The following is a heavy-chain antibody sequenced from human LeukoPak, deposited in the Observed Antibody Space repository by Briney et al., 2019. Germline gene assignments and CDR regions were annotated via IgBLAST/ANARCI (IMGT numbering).Heavy chain of an antibody. Sequence: ASVKVSCKASGYTFTSYAMHLVRQAPGQRLEWMGWINAGNGNTKYSQKFQGRVTITRDTSASTAYMELSSLRSEDTAVYYCAREGPKQWLVENWFDPWGQGTLVTVSS. D-gene: IGHD6-19*01. CDR2: INAGNGNT. CDR3: AREGPKQWLVENWFDP. CDR1: GYTFTSYA. V-gene: IGHV1-3*01. J-gene: IGHJ5*02.